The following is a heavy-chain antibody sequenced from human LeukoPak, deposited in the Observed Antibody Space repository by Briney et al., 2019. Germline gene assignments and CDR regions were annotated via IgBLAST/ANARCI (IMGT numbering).Heavy chain of an antibody. CDR1: GSTFSSYW. J-gene: IGHJ4*02. V-gene: IGHV3-74*01. D-gene: IGHD3-22*01. Sequence: PGGSLRLSCAASGSTFSSYWMHWVRQAPGKGLVWVSRINSDGSSTSYADSVKGRFTISRDNAKNTLYLQMNSLRAEDTAVYYCASNYDSSGYLPDYWGQGTLVTVSS. CDR3: ASNYDSSGYLPDY. CDR2: INSDGSST.